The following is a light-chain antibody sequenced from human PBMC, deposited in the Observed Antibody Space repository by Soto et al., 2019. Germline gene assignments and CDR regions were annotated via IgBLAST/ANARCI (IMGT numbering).Light chain of an antibody. J-gene: IGKJ1*01. CDR2: GAS. CDR1: QSVSNDF. V-gene: IGKV3D-15*01. Sequence: EFVLTQSPGILSLSPGERATLSCRASQSVSNDFLAWYQQKPGQAPRLLIYGASTRATDVPDRFSGSGSETEFTLTISSLQSEDFAVYYCQQYNNWPPWTFGQGTKVDIK. CDR3: QQYNNWPPWT.